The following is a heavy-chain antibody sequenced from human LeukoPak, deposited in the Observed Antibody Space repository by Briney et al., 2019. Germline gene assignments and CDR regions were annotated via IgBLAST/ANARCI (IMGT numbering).Heavy chain of an antibody. CDR2: IYWDDDS. V-gene: IGHV2-5*05. CDR3: AHSQVFSYGSFHDAYDI. Sequence: QTLTLTCSLSGVSLSTSGVGVGWIRQPPGKALEWLALIYWDDDSRYGPSLKSRLTIAKDTSKNQVVLTLTNMDSVDTATYYCAHSQVFSYGSFHDAYDIWGLGMLVTVSS. J-gene: IGHJ3*02. D-gene: IGHD5-18*01. CDR1: GVSLSTSGVG.